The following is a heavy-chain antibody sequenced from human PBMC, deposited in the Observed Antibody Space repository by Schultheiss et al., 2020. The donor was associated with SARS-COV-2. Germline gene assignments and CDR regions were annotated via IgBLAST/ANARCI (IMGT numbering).Heavy chain of an antibody. V-gene: IGHV3-11*04. D-gene: IGHD3-9*01. CDR1: GFTFSSNY. CDR3: ARDRIPTPILTGYSSYGMDV. Sequence: GGSLRLSCAASGFTFSSNYMSWVRQAPGKGLEWVSSISSSGSTIYYADSVKGRFTISRDNAKNSLYLQMNSLRAEDTAVYYCARDRIPTPILTGYSSYGMDVWGQGTTVTVSS. CDR2: ISSSGSTI. J-gene: IGHJ6*02.